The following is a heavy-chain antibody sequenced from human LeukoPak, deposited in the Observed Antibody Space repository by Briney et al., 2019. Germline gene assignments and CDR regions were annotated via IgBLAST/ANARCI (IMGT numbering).Heavy chain of an antibody. CDR3: ARTYGDYDYYYGMDV. CDR1: GITVSSHY. CDR2: IDSGGST. J-gene: IGHJ6*01. D-gene: IGHD4-17*01. V-gene: IGHV3-66*01. Sequence: GGSLRFSCAASGITVSSHYMTWVRQAPGKGLEWVSVIDSGGSTNSADSVKGRFSVSRHNSKNTLYLQMNSLRVEDTAVYYCARTYGDYDYYYGMDVWGQGTTVTVSS.